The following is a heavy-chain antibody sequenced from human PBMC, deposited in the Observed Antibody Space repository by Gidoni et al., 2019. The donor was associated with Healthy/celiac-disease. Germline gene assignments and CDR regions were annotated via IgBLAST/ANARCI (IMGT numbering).Heavy chain of an antibody. J-gene: IGHJ6*04. CDR1: GFTFRGSA. CDR3: TPLFMDV. Sequence: EVQLVESGGGLVQPGGSLKLSCAASGFTFRGSAMPWVRQASGKGLEWVGRIRSKANSYATAYAASVKGRFTISRDDSKNTAYLQMNSLKTEDTAVYYCTPLFMDVWGKGTTVTVSS. V-gene: IGHV3-73*02. D-gene: IGHD3-10*01. CDR2: IRSKANSYAT.